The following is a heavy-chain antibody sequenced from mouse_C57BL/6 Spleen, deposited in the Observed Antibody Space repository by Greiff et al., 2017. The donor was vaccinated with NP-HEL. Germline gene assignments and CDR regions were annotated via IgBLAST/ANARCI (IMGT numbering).Heavy chain of an antibody. D-gene: IGHD1-1*01. CDR3: ARDDRGLTTEAY. CDR2: ISYDGSN. J-gene: IGHJ3*01. Sequence: EVKLQESGPGLVKPSQSLSLTCSVTGYSITSGYYWNWIRQFPGNKLEWMGYISYDGSNNYNPSLKNRISITRDTSKNQFFLKLNSVTTEDTATYYCARDDRGLTTEAYWGQGTLVTVSA. V-gene: IGHV3-6*01. CDR1: GYSITSGYY.